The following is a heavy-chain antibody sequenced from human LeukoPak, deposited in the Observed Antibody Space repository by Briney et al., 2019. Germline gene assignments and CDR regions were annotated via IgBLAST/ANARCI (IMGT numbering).Heavy chain of an antibody. CDR3: ARAKRMDYYDSSGYLTLPFDY. D-gene: IGHD3-22*01. CDR1: GGSISSGSYY. CDR2: IYTSGST. Sequence: SETLSLTCTVSGGSISSGSYYWSWIRQPAGKGLEWIGRIYTSGSTNYNPSLKSRVTISVDTSKNQFSLKLSSVTAADTAVYYCARAKRMDYYDSSGYLTLPFDYWGQGTLVTVSS. V-gene: IGHV4-61*02. J-gene: IGHJ4*02.